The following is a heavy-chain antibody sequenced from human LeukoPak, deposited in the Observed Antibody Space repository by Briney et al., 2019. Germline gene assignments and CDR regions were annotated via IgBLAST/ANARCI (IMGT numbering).Heavy chain of an antibody. Sequence: PSETLSLTCTVSGGSISSDYWSWIRQPAGKGLEWIGRIYTNESTNYNPSLKSRVTMSVDTSKNQLSLKMISVTDADTAVYYCARGVRRGITIFGVVGGWFDPRGQGTLVTVSS. CDR1: GGSISSDY. J-gene: IGHJ5*02. V-gene: IGHV4-4*07. CDR3: ARGVRRGITIFGVVGGWFDP. D-gene: IGHD3-3*01. CDR2: IYTNEST.